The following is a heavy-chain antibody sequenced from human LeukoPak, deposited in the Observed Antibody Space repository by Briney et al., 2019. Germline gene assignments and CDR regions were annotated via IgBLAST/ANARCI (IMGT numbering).Heavy chain of an antibody. CDR1: GFTFSSYG. CDR2: ISYDGSNK. D-gene: IGHD3-22*01. Sequence: GGSLRFSCAASGFTFSSYGMHWVRQAPGKGLEWVAVISYDGSNKYYADSVKGRFTISRDNSKNTLYLQMNSLRAEDTAVYYCAKATYDSSGFDYWGQGTLVTVSS. V-gene: IGHV3-30*18. CDR3: AKATYDSSGFDY. J-gene: IGHJ4*02.